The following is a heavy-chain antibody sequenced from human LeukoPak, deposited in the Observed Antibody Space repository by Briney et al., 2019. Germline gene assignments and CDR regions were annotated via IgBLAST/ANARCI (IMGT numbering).Heavy chain of an antibody. D-gene: IGHD1-26*01. J-gene: IGHJ4*02. V-gene: IGHV4-30-2*01. CDR3: ARSKIVGATLGY. CDR2: IYHSGST. Sequence: SETLSLTCTVSGGSISSGGYYWSWIRQPPGKGLEWIGYIYHSGSTYYNPSLKSRVTISVDRSKNQFSLKLSSVTAADTAVYYCARSKIVGATLGYWGQGTLVTVSS. CDR1: GGSISSGGYY.